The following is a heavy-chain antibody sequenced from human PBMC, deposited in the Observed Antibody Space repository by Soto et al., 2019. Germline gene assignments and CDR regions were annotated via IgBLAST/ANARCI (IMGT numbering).Heavy chain of an antibody. J-gene: IGHJ4*02. V-gene: IGHV1-2*02. D-gene: IGHD1-26*01. CDR1: GGTFSSYA. CDR2: ISPNSGGT. Sequence: GASVKVSCKASGGTFSSYAISWVRQAPGQGLEWMGWISPNSGGTNYAQKFQGRVTMTRDTSISTAYMELSRLRSDDTAVYYCARGGSGSRRAFDYWGQGTLVTVSS. CDR3: ARGGSGSRRAFDY.